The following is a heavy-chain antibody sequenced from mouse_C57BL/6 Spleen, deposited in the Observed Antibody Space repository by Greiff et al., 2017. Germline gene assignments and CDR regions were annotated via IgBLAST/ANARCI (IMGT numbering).Heavy chain of an antibody. V-gene: IGHV3-6*01. D-gene: IGHD2-2*01. Sequence: DVQLQESGPGLVKPSQSLSLTCSVTGYSITSGYYWNWIRQFPGNKLEWMGYISYDGSNNYNPSLKNRISSTRDTSKNTFFLKLNAVTTEDTATYYCARDRAVWLHYAMDYWGQGTSVTVSS. CDR2: ISYDGSN. J-gene: IGHJ4*01. CDR1: GYSITSGYY. CDR3: ARDRAVWLHYAMDY.